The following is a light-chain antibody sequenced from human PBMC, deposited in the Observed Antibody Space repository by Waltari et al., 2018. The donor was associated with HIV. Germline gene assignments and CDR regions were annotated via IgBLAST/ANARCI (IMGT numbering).Light chain of an antibody. CDR1: QSVTSSY. CDR2: GAS. V-gene: IGKV3-20*01. CDR3: QQYGSSPSYT. Sequence: EIVLTQSPGTLSLSPGARATLSCRASQSVTSSYLAWYQQKPGQAPRLLIYGASTRATGIPDGFSGSGSGTDFTLTIGRLDPEDFAVYYCQQYGSSPSYTFGQGTKLEIK. J-gene: IGKJ2*01.